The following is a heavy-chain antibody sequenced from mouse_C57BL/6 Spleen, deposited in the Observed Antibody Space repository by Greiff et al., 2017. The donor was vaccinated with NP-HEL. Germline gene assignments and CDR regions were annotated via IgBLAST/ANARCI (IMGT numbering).Heavy chain of an antibody. V-gene: IGHV1-22*01. D-gene: IGHD4-1*01. Sequence: VQLKQSGPELVKPGASVQMSCKASGYTFTDYNMHWVKQSHGKSLEWIGYINPNNGGTSYNKKFKGKATLTVNKSSSTAYMELRSLTSEDSAVYYCAREGTTGTGDYWGQGTTLTVSS. CDR3: AREGTTGTGDY. CDR2: INPNNGGT. J-gene: IGHJ2*01. CDR1: GYTFTDYN.